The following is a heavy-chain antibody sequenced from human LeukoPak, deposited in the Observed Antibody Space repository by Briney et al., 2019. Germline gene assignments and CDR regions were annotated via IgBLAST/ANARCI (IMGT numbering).Heavy chain of an antibody. Sequence: SETLSLTCAVYGGSFSGYYWSWIRQPPGKGLEWIGEISHSGSTNYNPSLESRVTISVDTSKNQFSLRLTSVTAADTAVYYCAILTNGYSYFDYWGQGTLVTVSS. CDR2: ISHSGST. CDR3: AILTNGYSYFDY. D-gene: IGHD1-26*01. V-gene: IGHV4-34*01. J-gene: IGHJ4*02. CDR1: GGSFSGYY.